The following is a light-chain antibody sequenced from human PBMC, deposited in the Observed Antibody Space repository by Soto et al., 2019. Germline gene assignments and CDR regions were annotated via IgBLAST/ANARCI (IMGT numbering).Light chain of an antibody. CDR2: AAS. CDR3: QQYGSSPPYT. J-gene: IGKJ2*01. CDR1: RSFSSSY. V-gene: IGKV3-20*01. Sequence: PGERATLSCRASRSFSSSYLAWYQQKPGQAPRLLIYAASTRATGIPDRFSGSESATDFTLTISRLEPEDSAVYYCQQYGSSPPYTFGRGTRLEIK.